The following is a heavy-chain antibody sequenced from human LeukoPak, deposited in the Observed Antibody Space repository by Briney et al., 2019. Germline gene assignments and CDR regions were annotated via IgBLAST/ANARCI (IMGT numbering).Heavy chain of an antibody. D-gene: IGHD3-22*01. V-gene: IGHV1-2*02. J-gene: IGHJ4*02. CDR1: GYTFTGYY. Sequence: ASVKVSCKASGYTFTGYYMHWVRQAPGQGLEWMGWINPNSGGTNYAQKFQGRVTMTRDTSISTAYMELSRLRSDDTAVYYCASPLSTYYDSSGPHSGWGQGTLVTVSS. CDR2: INPNSGGT. CDR3: ASPLSTYYDSSGPHSG.